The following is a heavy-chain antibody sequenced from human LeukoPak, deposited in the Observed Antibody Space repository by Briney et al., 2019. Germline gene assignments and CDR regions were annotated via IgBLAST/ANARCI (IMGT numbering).Heavy chain of an antibody. J-gene: IGHJ4*02. CDR3: VREPYCSGGSCYTSGFDC. V-gene: IGHV3-48*03. CDR2: ISSGGSII. CDR1: GFTFSSYE. D-gene: IGHD2-15*01. Sequence: GGSLRLSCAASGFTFSSYEMNWVRQAPGKGLEWVSYISSGGSIIYYADSVKGRFTISRDNAKNSLFLQMNSLRAEDTAVYYCVREPYCSGGSCYTSGFDCWGQGTLVTVSS.